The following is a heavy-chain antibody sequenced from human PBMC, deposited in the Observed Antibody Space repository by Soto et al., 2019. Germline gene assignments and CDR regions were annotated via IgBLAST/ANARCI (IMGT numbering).Heavy chain of an antibody. CDR2: INTDGTST. J-gene: IGHJ4*02. CDR3: VRGKGFY. V-gene: IGHV3-74*01. CDR1: GFSFSDSW. Sequence: GGALRRSCAASGFSFSDSWLQWDRQVPGKGLVWVSRINTDGTSTSYADSVKGRFTISRDNAKKTLYLQMNSLRAEDTAVYYCVRGKGFYWGQGILVTVSS.